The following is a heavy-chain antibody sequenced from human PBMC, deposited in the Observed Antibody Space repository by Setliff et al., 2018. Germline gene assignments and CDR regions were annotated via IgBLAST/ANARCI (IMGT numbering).Heavy chain of an antibody. CDR2: IFHSGAT. J-gene: IGHJ4*02. Sequence: PSESLSLTCSVSGDSVTSHYWSWVRQPPGRGLEWIGYIFHSGATNYNPSLKSRVTISFGTSKNQFSLKLTSVTAADTAVYYCARAKGYCSSTSCRIYYFDYWGQGTLVTVSS. CDR1: GDSVTSHY. CDR3: ARAKGYCSSTSCRIYYFDY. D-gene: IGHD2-2*01. V-gene: IGHV4-59*02.